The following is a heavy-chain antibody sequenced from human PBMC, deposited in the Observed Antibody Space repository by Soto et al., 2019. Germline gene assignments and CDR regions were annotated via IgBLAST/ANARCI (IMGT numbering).Heavy chain of an antibody. CDR1: GFSLSTSGVG. J-gene: IGHJ4*02. CDR3: AHSYYYDSSGYPYYFDY. V-gene: IGHV2-5*02. CDR2: IYWDDDK. D-gene: IGHD3-22*01. Sequence: QITLKESGPTLVKPTQTLTLTCTFSGFSLSTSGVGVGWIRQPPGKALEWLALIYWDDDKRYSPSLKSRLTITKDTSKNQVVLTMTTMDPVDTATYYCAHSYYYDSSGYPYYFDYWGQGTLVTVSS.